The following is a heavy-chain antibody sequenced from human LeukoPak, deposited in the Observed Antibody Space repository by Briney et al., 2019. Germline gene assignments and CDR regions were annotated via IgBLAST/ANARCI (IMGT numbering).Heavy chain of an antibody. CDR1: GFTFSSYW. D-gene: IGHD5-12*01. CDR3: TRAWRYGMDV. CDR2: INSDGSNT. J-gene: IGHJ6*02. V-gene: IGHV3-74*01. Sequence: GGSLRLSCAASGFTFSSYWMHWVRQAPGKGLVWVSRINSDGSNTTYADSVKGRFTISRDNAKNTLYLQMNSLRAEDTAVYSCTRAWRYGMDVWGQGTTVTVS.